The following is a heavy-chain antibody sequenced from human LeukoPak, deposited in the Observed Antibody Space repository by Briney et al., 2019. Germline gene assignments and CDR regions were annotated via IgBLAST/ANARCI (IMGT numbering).Heavy chain of an antibody. CDR3: AREHCSGGSCYSFDY. J-gene: IGHJ4*02. CDR2: INPNSGGT. V-gene: IGHV1-2*02. D-gene: IGHD2-15*01. CDR1: GYTFTGYY. Sequence: ASVTLSCKASGYTFTGYYMHWVRQAPGQGLEWMGWINPNSGGTNYAQKFQGRVTMTRDTSISTAYMELSRLRSDDTAVYYCAREHCSGGSCYSFDYWGQGTLVTVSS.